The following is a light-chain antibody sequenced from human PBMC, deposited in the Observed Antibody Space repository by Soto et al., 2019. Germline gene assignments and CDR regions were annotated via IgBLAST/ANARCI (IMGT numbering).Light chain of an antibody. CDR1: SSNIGTYT. J-gene: IGLJ2*01. Sequence: QLVLTQPPSASGTPGQRVIISCSGGSSNIGTYTVNWYQHLPGTAPKLLIYSNNQRPSGVPDRFSGSKSGTSASLAISGLQSEDEADYYCAAWDDTLNGYVLFGGGTKLTVL. V-gene: IGLV1-44*01. CDR2: SNN. CDR3: AAWDDTLNGYVL.